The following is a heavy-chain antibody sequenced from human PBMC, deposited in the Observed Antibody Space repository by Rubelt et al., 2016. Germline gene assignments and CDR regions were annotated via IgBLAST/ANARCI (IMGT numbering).Heavy chain of an antibody. J-gene: IGHJ5*01. CDR2: IWYDGNSK. D-gene: IGHD2-8*02. V-gene: IGHV3-33*01. CDR1: GFTFSNYG. CDR3: TRRFSTGWYDS. Sequence: VHLVESGGGVVQPGRSLRLSCAASGFTFSNYGMQRVRQAPGKGLEWVASIWYDGNSKNYADSGKGRCTISSDNSKNTLYLQMSTLRAEDTAVYYCTRRFSTGWYDSWGQGTLVTVSS.